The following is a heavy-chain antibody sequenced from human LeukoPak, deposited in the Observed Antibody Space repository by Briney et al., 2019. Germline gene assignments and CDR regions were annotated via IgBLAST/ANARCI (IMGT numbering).Heavy chain of an antibody. D-gene: IGHD3-10*01. J-gene: IGHJ4*02. CDR2: INPNSGGT. CDR1: GYTFTGYY. Sequence: ASVKVSCTASGYTFTGYYMHWVRQAPGQGLEWMGWINPNSGGTNYAQKFQGWVTMTRDTSISTAYMELSRLRSDDTAVYYCARERGGYYGSGEEYYFDYWGQGTLVTVSS. CDR3: ARERGGYYGSGEEYYFDY. V-gene: IGHV1-2*04.